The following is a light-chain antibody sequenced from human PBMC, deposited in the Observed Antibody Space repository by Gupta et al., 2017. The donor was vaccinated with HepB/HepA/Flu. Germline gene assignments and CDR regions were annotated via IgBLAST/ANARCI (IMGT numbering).Light chain of an antibody. CDR3: QQRFSWPAT. V-gene: IGKV3-11*01. CDR1: QTIGNF. J-gene: IGKJ2*01. Sequence: EVVLTQPPVTLSLSPGESATLSCRASQTIGNFLAWYQQRPGQAPRLLIYDVFNMATGIPARFSGSASGTDFTLTISSLEPEDFAVYYCQQRFSWPATFGQGTKLEIK. CDR2: DVF.